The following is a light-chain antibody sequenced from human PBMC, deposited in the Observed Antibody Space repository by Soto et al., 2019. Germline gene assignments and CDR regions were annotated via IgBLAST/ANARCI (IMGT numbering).Light chain of an antibody. Sequence: DIEMTQYTSSVSASVGDRITITCRASHDIGGSLAWFQQKPGKAPQYLIQAASILQSGVPSRFSGSGSGTEFILTINNLQHEALAAYFSLHVYSFPRTLGLWTKV. J-gene: IGKJ1*01. CDR2: AAS. V-gene: IGKV1-12*01. CDR1: HDIGGS. CDR3: LHVYSFPRT.